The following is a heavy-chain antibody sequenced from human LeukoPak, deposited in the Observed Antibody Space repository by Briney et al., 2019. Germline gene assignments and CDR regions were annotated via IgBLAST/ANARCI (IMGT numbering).Heavy chain of an antibody. CDR3: AKDWGSSGWYNYFDP. D-gene: IGHD6-19*01. V-gene: IGHV3-30*18. J-gene: IGHJ5*02. CDR2: ISYHGTAT. CDR1: GFSISESG. Sequence: GGSLRPSCAVSGFSISESGMHWVRQAPGKGLEWVAMISYHGTATYYGDPVKGRFTVSRDTSKNTLYLQMDSLRPEDTAIYYCAKDWGSSGWYNYFDPWGQGTLVTVSS.